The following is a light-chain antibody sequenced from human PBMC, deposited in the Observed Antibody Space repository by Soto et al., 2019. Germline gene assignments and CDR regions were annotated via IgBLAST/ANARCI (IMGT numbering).Light chain of an antibody. CDR2: MTS. Sequence: QSVLTQPPSASGTPGQRVTISCSGSSSNIGINHDYWYKQLPGTAPKLLIFMTSQRPAGVPDRFSGSKSGTSASLAISGLRSEDEADYYCTAWDDSLSGPVFGGGTKLTVL. CDR3: TAWDDSLSGPV. J-gene: IGLJ2*01. CDR1: SSNIGINH. V-gene: IGLV1-47*01.